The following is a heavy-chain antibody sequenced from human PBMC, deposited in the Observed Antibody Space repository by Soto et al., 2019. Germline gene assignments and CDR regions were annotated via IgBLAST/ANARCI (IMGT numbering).Heavy chain of an antibody. CDR1: GCTFSSYA. CDR2: INPSGGST. J-gene: IGHJ4*02. CDR3: ASGATASIAAAGTY. Sequence: ASVKVSCKASGCTFSSYAIRWVRQAPGQGLEWMGIINPSGGSTSYAQKFQGRVTMTRDTSTSTVYMELSSLRSEDTAVYYCASGATASIAAAGTYWGQGTLVTVSS. V-gene: IGHV1-46*03. D-gene: IGHD6-13*01.